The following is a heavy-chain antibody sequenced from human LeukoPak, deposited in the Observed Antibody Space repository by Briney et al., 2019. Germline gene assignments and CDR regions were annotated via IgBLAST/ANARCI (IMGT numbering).Heavy chain of an antibody. V-gene: IGHV3-48*03. D-gene: IGHD4-17*01. CDR2: ISSSGSTI. Sequence: PGGSLRLSCAASGFTFSSYEMNWVRQAPGKGLEWVSYISSSGSTIYYADSVKGRFTISRDNAKNPLYLQMNSLRAEDTAVYYCARGAGYGDVGFDYWGQGTLVTVSS. CDR3: ARGAGYGDVGFDY. CDR1: GFTFSSYE. J-gene: IGHJ4*02.